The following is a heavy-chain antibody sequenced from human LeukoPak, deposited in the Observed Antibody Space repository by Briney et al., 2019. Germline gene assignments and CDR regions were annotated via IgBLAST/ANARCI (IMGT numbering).Heavy chain of an antibody. CDR2: ISGHNGNT. J-gene: IGHJ4*02. V-gene: IGHV1-18*01. CDR1: GYTFTSYG. D-gene: IGHD6-13*01. CDR3: ARDSSIVAAGTFNRSLDY. Sequence: ASVKVSCKASGYTFTSYGISWVRQAPGQGLEWMGWISGHNGNTKYAQKFQRRVSMTTDTPTSTAYMELRSLRSDDTAVYYCARDSSIVAAGTFNRSLDYWGQGTLVTVSS.